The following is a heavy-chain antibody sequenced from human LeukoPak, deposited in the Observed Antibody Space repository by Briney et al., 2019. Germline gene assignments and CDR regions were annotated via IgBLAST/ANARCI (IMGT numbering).Heavy chain of an antibody. CDR2: IHYSGST. J-gene: IGHJ5*02. Sequence: SETLSLTCTVSGGSIGSFFWSWIRQPPGKALEWIGYIHYSGSTKYNPSLKSRVTISVDTSENQFSLTLNSVTAADTAVYYCARAYSSSIGWFDPWGQGTLVTVSS. D-gene: IGHD6-13*01. V-gene: IGHV4-59*01. CDR3: ARAYSSSIGWFDP. CDR1: GGSIGSFF.